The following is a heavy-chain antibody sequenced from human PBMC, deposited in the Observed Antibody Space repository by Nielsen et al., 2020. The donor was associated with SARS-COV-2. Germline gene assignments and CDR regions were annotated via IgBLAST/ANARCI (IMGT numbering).Heavy chain of an antibody. J-gene: IGHJ3*02. Sequence: GESLKISCAASGFTFSDHYMSWIRQAPGKGLEWISYISGGSTYTNYADSVKGRFTISRDNAKNSLYLQMNSLRAEDTAVYYCARDRAYYYDSSGYYYQAFDIWGQGTMVTVSS. CDR1: GFTFSDHY. V-gene: IGHV3-11*05. CDR2: ISGGSTYT. CDR3: ARDRAYYYDSSGYYYQAFDI. D-gene: IGHD3-22*01.